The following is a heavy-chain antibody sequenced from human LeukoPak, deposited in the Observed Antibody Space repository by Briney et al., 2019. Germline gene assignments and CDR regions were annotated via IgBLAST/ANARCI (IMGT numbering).Heavy chain of an antibody. CDR1: GGSISSGDSY. CDR2: ISYSGNT. Sequence: SETLSLTCTVSGGSISSGDSYWTWIRQHLGKGLEWVGYISYSGNTYYNPSLKSRVIISIDTSKNQFSLNLSSVTAADTAVYYCARATQMSARLGNWGQGTLVTVSS. CDR3: ARATQMSARLGN. V-gene: IGHV4-31*03. J-gene: IGHJ4*02.